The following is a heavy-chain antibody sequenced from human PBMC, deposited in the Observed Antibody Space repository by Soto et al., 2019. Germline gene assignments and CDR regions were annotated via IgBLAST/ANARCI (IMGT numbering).Heavy chain of an antibody. CDR3: ARERSLFEGYYYGMDV. CDR2: IKQDGSEK. J-gene: IGHJ6*02. V-gene: IGHV3-7*05. D-gene: IGHD3-9*01. CDR1: GFTFSSYW. Sequence: GGSLRLSCAASGFTFSSYWMSWVRQAPGKGLEWVANIKQDGSEKYYVDSVKGRFTISRDNAKNSLYLQMNSLRAEDTAVYYCARERSLFEGYYYGMDVWGQGTTVTVSS.